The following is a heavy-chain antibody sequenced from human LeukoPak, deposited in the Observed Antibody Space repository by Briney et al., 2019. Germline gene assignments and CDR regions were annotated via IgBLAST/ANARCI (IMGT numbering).Heavy chain of an antibody. CDR2: ISGDKSHI. D-gene: IGHD7-27*01. CDR1: GFTFSTPW. V-gene: IGHV3-74*01. Sequence: GGSLRLSCVGSGFTFSTPWIHWVRQAPGQGLVWVSGISGDKSHIAYADPVKGRFTISRDNAKNTLHLQMNSLRDEDTAVYYCAKTDSNWGFFDYWGQGTLVTVSS. J-gene: IGHJ4*02. CDR3: AKTDSNWGFFDY.